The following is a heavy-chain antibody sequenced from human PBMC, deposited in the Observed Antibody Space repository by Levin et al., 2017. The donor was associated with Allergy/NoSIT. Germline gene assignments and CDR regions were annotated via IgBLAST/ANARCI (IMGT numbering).Heavy chain of an antibody. CDR2: ISYSGGST. CDR1: GFMFSNYA. CDR3: ANLGDNSFVGAFHM. V-gene: IGHV3-23*01. Sequence: GGSLRLSCAASGFMFSNYAMSWVRQAPGKGLEWVSAISYSGGSTYYADSVKGRFTISRDNPKNTVYLQVNSLRAEDTAVYYCANLGDNSFVGAFHMWGQGTGVTVSS. J-gene: IGHJ3*02. D-gene: IGHD4-23*01.